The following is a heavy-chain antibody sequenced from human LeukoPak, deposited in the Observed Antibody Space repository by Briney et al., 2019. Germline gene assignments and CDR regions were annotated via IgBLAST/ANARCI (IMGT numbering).Heavy chain of an antibody. CDR2: IYSGGST. J-gene: IGHJ4*02. CDR3: ACGDYERATVRGY. Sequence: GGSLRLSCAASGFTVSSNYMSWVRQAPGKGLEWVSVIYSGGSTYYADSVKGRFTISRDNSKNTLCLQMNSLRAEDTAVYYCACGDYERATVRGYWGQGTLVTVSS. V-gene: IGHV3-53*01. D-gene: IGHD2-21*02. CDR1: GFTVSSNY.